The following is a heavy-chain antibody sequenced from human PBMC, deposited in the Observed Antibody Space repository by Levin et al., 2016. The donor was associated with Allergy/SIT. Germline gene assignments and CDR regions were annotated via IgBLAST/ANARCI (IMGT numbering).Heavy chain of an antibody. CDR2: IVVGSGNT. Sequence: WVRQAPGQRLEWIGWIVVGSGNTNYAQKFQERVTITRDMSTSTAYMELSSLRSEDTAVYYCAANWASCSSTSCYPRLDYWGQGTLVTVSS. CDR3: AANWASCSSTSCYPRLDY. J-gene: IGHJ4*02. D-gene: IGHD2-2*01. V-gene: IGHV1-58*01.